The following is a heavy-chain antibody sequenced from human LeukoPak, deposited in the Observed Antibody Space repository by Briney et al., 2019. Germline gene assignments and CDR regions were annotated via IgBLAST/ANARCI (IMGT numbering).Heavy chain of an antibody. D-gene: IGHD3-22*01. V-gene: IGHV3-30*04. CDR1: GCTFSSFA. J-gene: IGHJ4*02. CDR3: ARDLDSSGYYYAY. CDR2: ISFDGSDK. Sequence: GGSLRLSCAASGCTFSSFAMHWVRQAPGKGLEWVAVISFDGSDKYYAEAVKGRFTISRDNSENTVYLQMNSLRAEDTAVYYCARDLDSSGYYYAYWGQGSLVTVSS.